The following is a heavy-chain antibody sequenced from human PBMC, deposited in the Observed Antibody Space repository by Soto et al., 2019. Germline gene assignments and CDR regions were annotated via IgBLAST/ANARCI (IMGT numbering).Heavy chain of an antibody. D-gene: IGHD3-3*01. J-gene: IGHJ4*02. CDR1: GFTFSSYG. CDR3: AGTNDFWSGYDY. V-gene: IGHV3-33*01. Sequence: GGSLRLSCAASGFTFSSYGRHWVRQAPGKGLEWVAVIWYDGSNKYYADSVKGRFTISRDNSKNTLYLQMNSLRAEDTAVYYCAGTNDFWSGYDYWGQGTLVTVSS. CDR2: IWYDGSNK.